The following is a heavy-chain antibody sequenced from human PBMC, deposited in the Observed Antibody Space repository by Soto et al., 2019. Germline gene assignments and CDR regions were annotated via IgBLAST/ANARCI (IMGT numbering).Heavy chain of an antibody. CDR1: WYNIISGYY. CDR3: ATPRPDYYDSSGYYFDY. CDR2: IYHSGST. J-gene: IGHJ4*02. Sequence: SGTQSLTNAVSWYNIISGYYCGWIRQPPWKWLEWIGSIYHSGSTYYNPSLKSRVTISVDTSKNQFSLKLSSVTAADTAVYYCATPRPDYYDSSGYYFDYWGQGTLVTVSS. V-gene: IGHV4-38-2*01. D-gene: IGHD3-22*01.